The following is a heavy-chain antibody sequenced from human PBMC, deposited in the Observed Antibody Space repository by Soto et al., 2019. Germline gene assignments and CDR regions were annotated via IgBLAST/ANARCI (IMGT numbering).Heavy chain of an antibody. CDR1: GYTFTSYY. J-gene: IGHJ6*02. CDR2: INPSGGST. V-gene: IGHV1-46*01. CDR3: ARDKRRDYDFWTRRRYYYGMDV. D-gene: IGHD3-3*01. Sequence: ASVKVSCKASGYTFTSYYMHWVRQAPGQGLEWMGIINPSGGSTSYAQKFQGRVTMTRDTSTSTVYMELSSLRSEDTAVYYCARDKRRDYDFWTRRRYYYGMDVWGQGTTVTGSS.